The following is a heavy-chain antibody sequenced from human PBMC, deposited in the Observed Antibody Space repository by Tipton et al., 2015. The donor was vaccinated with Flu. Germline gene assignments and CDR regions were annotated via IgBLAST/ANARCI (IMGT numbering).Heavy chain of an antibody. Sequence: GLVKPSETLSLTCTVSGGSISSYYWSWIRQPPGKGLEWIGYIYYSGSTNYNPSLKSRVTISVDTSKNQFSLKLSSVTAADTAVYYCARDLVHYGMDVWGQGTTVTVSS. J-gene: IGHJ6*02. CDR1: GGSISSYY. CDR2: IYYSGST. CDR3: ARDLVHYGMDV. V-gene: IGHV4-59*01.